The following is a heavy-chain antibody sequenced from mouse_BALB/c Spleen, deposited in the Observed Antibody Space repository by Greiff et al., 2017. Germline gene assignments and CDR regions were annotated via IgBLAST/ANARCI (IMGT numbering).Heavy chain of an antibody. CDR3: ASDGYDYFDY. D-gene: IGHD2-2*01. CDR1: GYSITSGYY. Sequence: EVHLVESGPGLVKPSQSLSLTCSVTGYSITSGYYWNWIRQFPGNKLEWMGYISYDGSNNYNPSLKNRIPITRDTSKNQFFLKLNSVTTEDTATYYCASDGYDYFDYWGQGTTLTVSS. J-gene: IGHJ2*01. CDR2: ISYDGSN. V-gene: IGHV3-6*02.